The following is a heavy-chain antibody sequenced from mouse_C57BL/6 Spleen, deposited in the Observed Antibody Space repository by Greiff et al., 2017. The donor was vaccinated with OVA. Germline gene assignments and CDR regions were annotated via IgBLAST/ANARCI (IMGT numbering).Heavy chain of an antibody. CDR1: GFTFSSYG. J-gene: IGHJ4*01. CDR3: ARQTYYYAMDY. Sequence: EVQVVESGGDLVKPGGSLKLSCAASGFTFSSYGMSWVRQTPDKRLEWVATISSGGSYTYYPDSVKGRFTISRDNAKNTLYLQMSSLKSEDTAMYYCARQTYYYAMDYWGQGTSVTVSS. CDR2: ISSGGSYT. V-gene: IGHV5-6*01.